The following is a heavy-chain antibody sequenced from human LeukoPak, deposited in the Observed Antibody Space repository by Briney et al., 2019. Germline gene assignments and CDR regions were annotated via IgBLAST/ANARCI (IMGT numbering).Heavy chain of an antibody. CDR3: ARDGGYCISTSCYDRLDY. CDR1: GFTFSSYW. D-gene: IGHD2-2*01. CDR2: IKQDGSEK. V-gene: IGHV3-7*04. Sequence: PGGSLRLSCAASGFTFSSYWMTWVRQAPGKGLEWVANIKQDGSEKYYVDSVKGRFTISRDNAENSLYLQMNSLRAEDTAAYYCARDGGYCISTSCYDRLDYWGQGTLVTVSS. J-gene: IGHJ4*02.